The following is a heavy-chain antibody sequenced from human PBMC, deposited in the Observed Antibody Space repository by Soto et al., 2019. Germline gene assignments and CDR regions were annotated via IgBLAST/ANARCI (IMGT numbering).Heavy chain of an antibody. D-gene: IGHD4-17*01. CDR2: ISWNSGSI. CDR3: AKDMGGDYGPSDAFDI. J-gene: IGHJ3*02. CDR1: GFTFDDYA. V-gene: IGHV3-9*01. Sequence: EVQLVESGGGLVQPGRSLRLSCAASGFTFDDYAMHWVRQAPGKGLEWVSGISWNSGSIGYVDSVKGRFTISRDNAKNSLYLQMNSLRAEDTALYYCAKDMGGDYGPSDAFDIWGQGTMVTVSS.